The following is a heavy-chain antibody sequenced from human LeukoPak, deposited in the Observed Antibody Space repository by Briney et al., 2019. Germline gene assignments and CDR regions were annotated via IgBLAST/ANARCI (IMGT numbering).Heavy chain of an antibody. Sequence: PSQTLSLTCAVSGGSISSGGYSWSWIRQPPGKGLEWIGYTYHSGSTYYNPSLKSRVTISVDRSKNRFSLKLSSVTAADTAVYYCARGGPEAAGYFDYWGQGTLVTVSS. CDR2: TYHSGST. CDR3: ARGGPEAAGYFDY. D-gene: IGHD6-13*01. V-gene: IGHV4-30-2*01. CDR1: GGSISSGGYS. J-gene: IGHJ4*02.